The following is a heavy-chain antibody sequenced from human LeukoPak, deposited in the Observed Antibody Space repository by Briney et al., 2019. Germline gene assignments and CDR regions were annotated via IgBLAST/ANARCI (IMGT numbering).Heavy chain of an antibody. D-gene: IGHD3-9*01. V-gene: IGHV1-69*13. CDR2: IIPIFGTA. J-gene: IGHJ5*02. CDR1: GYTFTSYG. CDR3: ARYILTGYYTDDGYNWFDP. Sequence: ASVKVSCKASGYTFTSYGISWVRQAPGQGLEWMGGIIPIFGTANYAQKFQGRVTITADESTSTAYMELSSLRSEDTAVYYCARYILTGYYTDDGYNWFDPWGQGTLVTVSS.